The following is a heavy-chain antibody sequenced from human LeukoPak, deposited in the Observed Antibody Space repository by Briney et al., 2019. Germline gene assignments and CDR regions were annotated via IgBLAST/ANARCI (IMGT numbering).Heavy chain of an antibody. CDR3: ARSGYYGSGSYPHY. CDR2: IIPILGIA. CDR1: GYTFTSYG. V-gene: IGHV1-69*04. Sequence: GASVKVSCKASGYTFTSYGISWVRQAPGQGLEWMGRIIPILGIANYAQKFQGRVTITADKSTSTAYMELSSLRSEDTAVYYCARSGYYGSGSYPHYWGQGTLVTVSS. J-gene: IGHJ4*02. D-gene: IGHD3-10*01.